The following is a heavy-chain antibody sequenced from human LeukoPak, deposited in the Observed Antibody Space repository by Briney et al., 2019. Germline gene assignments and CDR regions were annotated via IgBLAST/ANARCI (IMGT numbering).Heavy chain of an antibody. V-gene: IGHV4-31*03. CDR1: GGSISSGGYS. J-gene: IGHJ4*02. D-gene: IGHD3-22*01. CDR2: IYYSGST. CDR3: ARGPHRYYDTH. Sequence: PSETLSLTCTVSGGSISSGGYSWSWIRQHPGKGLEWIGYIYYSGSTYYNPSLKSRVTISVDTSKNQFSLKLSSVTAADTAVYYCARGPHRYYDTHWGQGTLVTVSS.